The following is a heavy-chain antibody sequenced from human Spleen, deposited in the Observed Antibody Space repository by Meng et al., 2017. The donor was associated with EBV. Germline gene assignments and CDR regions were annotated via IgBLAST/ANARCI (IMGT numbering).Heavy chain of an antibody. D-gene: IGHD6-13*01. V-gene: IGHV4-34*01. CDR2: INHSGTT. J-gene: IGHJ4*02. CDR1: GVSFSDFY. CDR3: ARVRLAAGTYYFDY. Sequence: QVQLPQWGEELLKPSETLSLTCAVYGVSFSDFYWSWIRQPPGKGLEWIGEINHSGTTNYNPSLKSRLTISVDTSKNQFSLKMNSVTAADTAVYYCARVRLAAGTYYFDYWGQGTLVTVSS.